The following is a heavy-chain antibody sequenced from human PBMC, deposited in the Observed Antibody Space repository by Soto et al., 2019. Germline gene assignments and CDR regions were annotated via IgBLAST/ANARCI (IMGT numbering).Heavy chain of an antibody. CDR3: ARQLGSSGWASYYYYGMDV. CDR2: IIPIFGTA. D-gene: IGHD6-19*01. Sequence: SVKVSCKASGGTFSSYAISWVRQAPGQGLEWMGGIIPIFGTANYAQKFQGRVTITADESTSTAYMELSSLRSEDTAVYYCARQLGSSGWASYYYYGMDVWGQGTTVTVSS. J-gene: IGHJ6*02. CDR1: GGTFSSYA. V-gene: IGHV1-69*13.